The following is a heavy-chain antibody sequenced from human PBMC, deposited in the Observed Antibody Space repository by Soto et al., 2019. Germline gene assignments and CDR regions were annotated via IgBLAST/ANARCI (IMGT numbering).Heavy chain of an antibody. CDR2: MNPNSGNT. CDR3: ARARAGDFWSGYYPFDY. D-gene: IGHD3-3*01. CDR1: GYTFTSYD. V-gene: IGHV1-8*01. Sequence: ASVKVSCKASGYTFTSYDINWVRQATGQGLEWMGWMNPNSGNTGYAQKFQGRVTMTRNTSISTAYMELSSLRSEDTAVYYCARARAGDFWSGYYPFDYWGQGTPVTVSS. J-gene: IGHJ4*02.